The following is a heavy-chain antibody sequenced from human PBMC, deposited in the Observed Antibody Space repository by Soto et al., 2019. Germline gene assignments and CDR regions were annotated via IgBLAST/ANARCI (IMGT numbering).Heavy chain of an antibody. D-gene: IGHD3-22*01. J-gene: IGHJ3*02. Sequence: SVKVSCKASGGTFSSYAIRWVRQAPGQGLEWMGGIIPIFGTANYAQKFQGRVTITADESTSTAYMELSSLGSEDTAVYYCARDIVVVPGDAFDIWGQGTMVTVSS. CDR1: GGTFSSYA. CDR3: ARDIVVVPGDAFDI. V-gene: IGHV1-69*13. CDR2: IIPIFGTA.